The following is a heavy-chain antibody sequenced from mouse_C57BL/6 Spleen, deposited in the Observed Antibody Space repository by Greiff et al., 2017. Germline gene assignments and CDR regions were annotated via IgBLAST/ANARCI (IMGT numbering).Heavy chain of an antibody. CDR3: ARDGPRFAY. J-gene: IGHJ3*01. CDR1: GFTFSDYG. V-gene: IGHV5-17*01. Sequence: EVMLVESGGGLLKPGGSLKFSCAASGFTFSDYGMHWVRQAPEKGLEWVAYISSGSSTLYYADTVKGRFTISRDNAKTTLFLQMTSLRSEDTAMYYCARDGPRFAYWGQGTLGTVSA. CDR2: ISSGSSTL. D-gene: IGHD2-3*01.